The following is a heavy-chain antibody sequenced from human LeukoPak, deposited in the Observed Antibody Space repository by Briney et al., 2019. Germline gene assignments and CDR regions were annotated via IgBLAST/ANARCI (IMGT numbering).Heavy chain of an antibody. D-gene: IGHD3-22*01. J-gene: IGHJ3*02. CDR1: GGSFSGYY. CDR3: ARHIVVYYDSSGYYLDDAFDI. CDR2: INHSGST. V-gene: IGHV4-34*01. Sequence: SETLSLTCAVYGGSFSGYYWSWIRQPPGKGLEWIGEINHSGSTNYNPSLKSRVTISVDTSKNQFSLKLSSVTAADTAVYYCARHIVVYYDSSGYYLDDAFDIWGQGTMVTVSS.